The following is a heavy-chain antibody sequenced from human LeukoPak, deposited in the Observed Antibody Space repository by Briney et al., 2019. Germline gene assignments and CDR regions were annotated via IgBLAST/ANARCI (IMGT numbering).Heavy chain of an antibody. CDR1: GFSFSSYG. D-gene: IGHD6-13*01. J-gene: IGHJ4*02. Sequence: GGPLCLSCAASGFSFSSYGLHWVRKPQGKGLEWEAVISYDGSNKYYADSVKGRFTTSRDNSKNTLCLQMTSPRAADTAVYYCAKVGYSISGWTYYFYYWGQGTLVTVSS. CDR2: ISYDGSNK. V-gene: IGHV3-30*18. CDR3: AKVGYSISGWTYYFYY.